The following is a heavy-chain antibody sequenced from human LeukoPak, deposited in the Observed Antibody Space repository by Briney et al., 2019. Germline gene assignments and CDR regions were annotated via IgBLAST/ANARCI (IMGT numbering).Heavy chain of an antibody. CDR3: AKFYTSTWSPYDH. D-gene: IGHD6-13*01. V-gene: IGHV3-7*01. CDR1: GFTFSNYW. Sequence: PGGSLRLSCAASGFTFSNYWMGWVRQAPGKGLEWMASIKQDGSDKYYVDSVKGRFTISRDNAENSLYLQMSSLRAEDTAVYYCAKFYTSTWSPYDHWGQGTLVTVSS. CDR2: IKQDGSDK. J-gene: IGHJ4*02.